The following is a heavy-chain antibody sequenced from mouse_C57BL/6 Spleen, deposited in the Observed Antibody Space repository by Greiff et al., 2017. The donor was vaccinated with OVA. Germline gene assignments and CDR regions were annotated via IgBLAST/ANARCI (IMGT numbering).Heavy chain of an antibody. Sequence: VQLQQSGSELRSPGSSVKLSCKDFDSEVFPIAYMSWVRQKPGHGFEWIGGILPSIGRTIYGEKFEDKATLDADTLSNTAYLELNSLTSEDSAIYYCARGTAQATYYFDYWGQGTTLTVSS. V-gene: IGHV15-2*01. CDR3: ARGTAQATYYFDY. CDR2: ILPSIGRT. D-gene: IGHD3-2*02. J-gene: IGHJ2*01. CDR1: DSEVFPIAY.